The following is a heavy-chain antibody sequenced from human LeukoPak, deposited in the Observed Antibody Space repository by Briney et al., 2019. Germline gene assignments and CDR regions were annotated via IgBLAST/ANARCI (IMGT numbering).Heavy chain of an antibody. J-gene: IGHJ4*02. CDR2: ISSSSSYI. D-gene: IGHD3-22*01. V-gene: IGHV3-21*01. CDR1: GLIVSSNY. Sequence: GGSLRLSCAASGLIVSSNYMNWVRQAPGKGLEWVSSISSSSSYIYYADSVKGRFTISRDNAKNSLYLQMNSLRAEDTAVYYCARDFYYDSSGYFDYWGQGTLVTVSS. CDR3: ARDFYYDSSGYFDY.